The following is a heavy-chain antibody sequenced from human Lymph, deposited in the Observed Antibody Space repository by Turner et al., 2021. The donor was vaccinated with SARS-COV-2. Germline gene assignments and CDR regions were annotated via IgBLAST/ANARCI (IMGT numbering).Heavy chain of an antibody. CDR3: AKDISSTVTTGVVNWFDP. Sequence: EVQLVESGGGLVQPGRSLRLSCAASGSTFDDYALHWVRQAPGKGLELVSGISWNSGSIGYADSVKGRFTISRDNAKNSLYLQMNSLRAEDTALYYCAKDISSTVTTGVVNWFDPWGQGTLVTVSS. J-gene: IGHJ5*02. D-gene: IGHD4-17*01. CDR2: ISWNSGSI. CDR1: GSTFDDYA. V-gene: IGHV3-9*01.